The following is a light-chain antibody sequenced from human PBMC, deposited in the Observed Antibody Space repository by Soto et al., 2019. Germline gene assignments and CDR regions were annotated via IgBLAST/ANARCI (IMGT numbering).Light chain of an antibody. CDR1: QSVSSSY. J-gene: IGKJ3*01. CDR2: GAS. CDR3: QQHNNWTLT. V-gene: IGKV3D-15*01. Sequence: EIEFTQSRGTPSLSPGERATLSCRATQSVSSSYLAWYQQKHGQAPRFVIYGASTRATGIPARFSGSGSGTEGTLTISSLNYDDFAVYYCQQHNNWTLTFGPGTKVDIK.